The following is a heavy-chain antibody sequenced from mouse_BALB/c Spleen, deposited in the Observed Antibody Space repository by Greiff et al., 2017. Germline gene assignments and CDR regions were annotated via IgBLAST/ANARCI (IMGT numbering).Heavy chain of an antibody. Sequence: LVKTGASVKISCKASGYSFTGYYMHWVKQSHGKSLEWIGYISCYNGATSYNQKFKGKATFTVDTSSSTAYMQFNSLTSEDSAVYYCSREGASTRITTGYAMDYWGQGTSVTVSS. CDR2: ISCYNGAT. J-gene: IGHJ4*01. V-gene: IGHV1S34*01. CDR1: GYSFTGYY. CDR3: SREGASTRITTGYAMDY. D-gene: IGHD2-4*01.